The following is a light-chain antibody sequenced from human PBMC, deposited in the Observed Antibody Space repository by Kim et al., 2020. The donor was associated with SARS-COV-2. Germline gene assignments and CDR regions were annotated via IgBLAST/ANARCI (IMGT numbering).Light chain of an antibody. V-gene: IGLV2-8*01. CDR2: EVT. J-gene: IGLJ2*01. CDR3: SSYAGSNKLL. Sequence: GQAVTISCTGNSSDVGGYDYVSWYQQHPGKAPKLMIYEVTKRPSGVPDRFSGSKSGNAASLTVSGLQAEDEADYYCSSYAGSNKLLFGGGTQLTVL. CDR1: SSDVGGYDY.